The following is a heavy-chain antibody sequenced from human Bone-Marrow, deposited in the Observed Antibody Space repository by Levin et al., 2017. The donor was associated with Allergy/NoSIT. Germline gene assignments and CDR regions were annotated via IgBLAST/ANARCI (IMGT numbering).Heavy chain of an antibody. CDR2: INPSDGKT. CDR3: ARRRDGKNYPFDY. CDR1: GYTFSSYN. J-gene: IGHJ4*02. D-gene: IGHD5-24*01. V-gene: IGHV1-46*01. Sequence: GASVKVSCKASGYTFSSYNIHWVRQAPGQGLEWMGKINPSDGKTNYAQKFQGSVTMTSDTSTSTVYMEVSSLRSDDTAVYYCARRRDGKNYPFDYWGQGTLVTVSS.